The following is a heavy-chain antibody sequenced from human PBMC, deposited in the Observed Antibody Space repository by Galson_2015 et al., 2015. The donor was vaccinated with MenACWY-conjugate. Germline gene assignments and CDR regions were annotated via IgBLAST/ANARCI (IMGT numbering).Heavy chain of an antibody. CDR3: AKGRLNWNYGGIDY. D-gene: IGHD4-23*01. V-gene: IGHV3-23*01. CDR2: ISGNGVAT. J-gene: IGHJ4*02. CDR1: GFTFINSA. Sequence: SLRLSCAASGFTFINSAMSWVRQAPGKGLEWVSGISGNGVATYSADSVKGRFTISRDNSKNTLDLQMSSLRADDTAIYYCAKGRLNWNYGGIDYWGLGTLVTVSS.